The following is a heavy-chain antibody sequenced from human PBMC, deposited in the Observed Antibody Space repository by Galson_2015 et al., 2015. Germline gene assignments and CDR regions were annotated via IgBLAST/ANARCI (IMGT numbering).Heavy chain of an antibody. D-gene: IGHD6-13*01. Sequence: SLRLSCAASGFTFSSYGMHWVRQAPGKGLEWVAVIWYDGSNKYYADSVKGRFTISRDNSKNTLYLQMNSLRAEDTAVYYCARDRVAAAASDAFDIRGQGTMVTVSS. J-gene: IGHJ3*02. CDR3: ARDRVAAAASDAFDI. V-gene: IGHV3-33*01. CDR1: GFTFSSYG. CDR2: IWYDGSNK.